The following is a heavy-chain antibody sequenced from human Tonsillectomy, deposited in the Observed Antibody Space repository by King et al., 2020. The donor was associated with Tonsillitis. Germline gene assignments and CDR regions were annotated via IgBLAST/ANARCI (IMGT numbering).Heavy chain of an antibody. Sequence: QLQESGPGLVKPSETLSLTCTVSGGPISSYYWGWIRQPAGKGLEWIGRIYTSGSTNYNPPLKSRVTMPVDTSKNQFSLKLTSVTAADTAVYYCARWSQLRGDEDWFDPWGQGTLVTVSS. J-gene: IGHJ5*02. CDR1: GGPISSYY. CDR3: ARWSQLRGDEDWFDP. CDR2: IYTSGST. V-gene: IGHV4-4*07. D-gene: IGHD3-16*01.